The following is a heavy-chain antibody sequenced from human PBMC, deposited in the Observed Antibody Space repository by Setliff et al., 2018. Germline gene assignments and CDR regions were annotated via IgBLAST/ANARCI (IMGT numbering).Heavy chain of an antibody. CDR3: ARVALVVVIRNAFDI. CDR1: GGSIRSGGYY. V-gene: IGHV4-31*03. Sequence: LSLTCTVSGGSIRSGGYYWSWIRQHPGKGLEWIGYIYYSGSTYYNPYLKSRVTISVDTSKTQFSLKLSSVTAADTAVYYCARVALVVVIRNAFDIWGQGTMVTVSS. CDR2: IYYSGST. J-gene: IGHJ3*02. D-gene: IGHD2-21*01.